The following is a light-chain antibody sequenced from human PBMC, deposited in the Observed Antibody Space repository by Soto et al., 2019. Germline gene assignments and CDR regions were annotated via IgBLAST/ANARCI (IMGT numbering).Light chain of an antibody. Sequence: SYELTQPPSVSLSPGQTARITCSGDAFPKMYAYWYQQKSGQAPVLVIYEDSKRPSGIPERFSGSSSVTTATWTISGAQGEYESDYYCYSKDSRSDRRLLGGGTQLTVL. V-gene: IGLV3-10*01. CDR2: EDS. CDR1: AFPKMY. J-gene: IGLJ2*01. CDR3: YSKDSRSDRRL.